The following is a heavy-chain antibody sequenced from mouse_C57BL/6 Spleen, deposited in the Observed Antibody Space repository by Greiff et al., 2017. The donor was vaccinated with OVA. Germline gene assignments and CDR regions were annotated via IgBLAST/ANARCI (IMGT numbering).Heavy chain of an antibody. CDR3: ARWDYGSPFDY. D-gene: IGHD1-1*01. Sequence: QVQLQQSGAELVMPGASVKLSCKASGYTFTSYWMHWVKQRPGQGLEWIGEIDPSDSYTNYNQKFKGKSTLTVDKSSSTAYMQLSSLTSEDSAVYYCARWDYGSPFDYWGQGTTLTVSS. V-gene: IGHV1-69*01. CDR2: IDPSDSYT. J-gene: IGHJ2*01. CDR1: GYTFTSYW.